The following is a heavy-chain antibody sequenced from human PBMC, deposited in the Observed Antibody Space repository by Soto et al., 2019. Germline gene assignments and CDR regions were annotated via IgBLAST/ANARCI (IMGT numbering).Heavy chain of an antibody. J-gene: IGHJ4*02. D-gene: IGHD4-17*01. V-gene: IGHV3-23*01. CDR1: GFTFSSYA. CDR2: IGGSGGST. Sequence: GGSLRLSCAVPGFTFSSYAMSWVRQAPGKGLEWVSTIGGSGGSTYYADSVKGRFTISRDNSKNTLYLQMNSLRAEDTAIYYCAKASYSDFNFDYWGQGTLVTVSS. CDR3: AKASYSDFNFDY.